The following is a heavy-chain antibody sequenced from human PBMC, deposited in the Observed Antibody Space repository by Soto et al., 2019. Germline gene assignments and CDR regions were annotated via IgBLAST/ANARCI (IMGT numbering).Heavy chain of an antibody. V-gene: IGHV3-30*03. Sequence: GGSLRLSCAASGFTFSSYAMSWVRQAPGKGLEWVAVISYDGSNKYYADSVKGRFTISRDNSKNTLYLQMNSLRAEDTAVYYCEMVYAGGGGYWGQGTLVTVSS. CDR2: ISYDGSNK. CDR1: GFTFSSYA. D-gene: IGHD2-8*01. J-gene: IGHJ4*02. CDR3: EMVYAGGGGY.